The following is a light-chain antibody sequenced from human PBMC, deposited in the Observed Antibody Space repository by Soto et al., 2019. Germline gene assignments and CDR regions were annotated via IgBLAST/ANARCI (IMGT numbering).Light chain of an antibody. J-gene: IGKJ1*01. Sequence: EVVLTQSPCTLSLSPGERATLSCRASQAITGTYLAWYQQKPGQAPRLLIHGASTRATGVPDRFSGGGTGTDFSLNISRLEPADFAVYYCQQYGRSKRWTFGQGTKIEV. CDR3: QQYGRSKRWT. V-gene: IGKV3-20*01. CDR1: QAITGTY. CDR2: GAS.